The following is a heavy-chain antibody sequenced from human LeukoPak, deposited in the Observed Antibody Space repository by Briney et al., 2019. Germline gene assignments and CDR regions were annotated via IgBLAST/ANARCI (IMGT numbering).Heavy chain of an antibody. Sequence: GGSLRLSCAASGFTLSSYAMSWVRQGPGKGLEWVSAISVSGNTYHADSVKGRFTISRDSSKNTLYLQMNSLRAEDTAVYYCARDPRGYSGYDNDYWGQGTLVTVSS. J-gene: IGHJ4*02. V-gene: IGHV3-23*01. D-gene: IGHD5-12*01. CDR1: GFTLSSYA. CDR3: ARDPRGYSGYDNDY. CDR2: ISVSGNT.